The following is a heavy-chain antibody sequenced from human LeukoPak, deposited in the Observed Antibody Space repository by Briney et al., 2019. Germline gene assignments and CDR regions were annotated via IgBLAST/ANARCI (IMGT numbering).Heavy chain of an antibody. CDR2: IYYSGST. CDR1: GGSISSSSYY. D-gene: IGHD3-9*01. V-gene: IGHV4-39*07. CDR3: ASVLRYFDWLLKGWFDP. J-gene: IGHJ5*02. Sequence: PSETLSLTCTVSGGSISSSSYYWGWIRQPPGKGLEWIGSIYYSGSTYYNPSLKSRVTISVDTSKNQFSLKLSSVTAADTAVYYCASVLRYFDWLLKGWFDPWGQGTLVTVSS.